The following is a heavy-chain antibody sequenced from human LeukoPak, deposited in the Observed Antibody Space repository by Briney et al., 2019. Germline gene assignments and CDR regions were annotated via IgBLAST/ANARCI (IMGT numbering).Heavy chain of an antibody. CDR2: SRNKANSYTT. CDR1: GFTFSDHY. D-gene: IGHD2-2*01. J-gene: IGHJ4*02. Sequence: GGSLRLSCAASGFTFSDHYMDWVRQAPGKGLEWGGRSRNKANSYTTEYAASVKGRFTISRDDSKNSLYLQMNSLKIEDTAVYYCARVCSSTSCYGGNFDYWGQGTLVTVSS. CDR3: ARVCSSTSCYGGNFDY. V-gene: IGHV3-72*01.